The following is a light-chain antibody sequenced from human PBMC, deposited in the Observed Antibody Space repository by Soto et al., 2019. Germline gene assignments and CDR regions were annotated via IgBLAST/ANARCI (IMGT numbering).Light chain of an antibody. Sequence: QSVLTQPASVSGSPGQSITISCTGTSSDVGGYNYVSWYQQHPSKAPKLMIYEVSNRPSGVSNRFSGSKSGNTASLTISGLQAEDEAEYYCSSYTNINTRACVFGTGTQLTVL. CDR2: EVS. CDR1: SSDVGGYNY. V-gene: IGLV2-14*01. CDR3: SSYTNINTRACV. J-gene: IGLJ1*01.